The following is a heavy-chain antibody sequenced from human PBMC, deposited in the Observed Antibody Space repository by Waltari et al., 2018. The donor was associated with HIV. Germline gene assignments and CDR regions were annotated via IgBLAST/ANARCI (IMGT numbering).Heavy chain of an antibody. CDR1: ASTFRAWS. Sequence: VQRAKSVPQARAPGASLAYSCRTLASTFRAWSVYWVRKAPGQRPQWMGVIDPNSGTTTYSQNLQGRVTMTRDTSTKTVYMELSSLKPDDTAVYYCASKVGSAYLYWGQGTLVSVSS. CDR2: IDPNSGTT. D-gene: IGHD2-15*01. V-gene: IGHV1-46*01. CDR3: ASKVGSAYLY. J-gene: IGHJ4*02.